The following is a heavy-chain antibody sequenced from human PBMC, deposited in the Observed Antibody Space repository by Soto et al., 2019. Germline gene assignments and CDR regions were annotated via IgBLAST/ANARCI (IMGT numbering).Heavy chain of an antibody. CDR2: ISSDGSNK. CDR3: AKDRGSADYRCSDFDY. Sequence: QVQLVESGGGVVQPGRSLRLSCAASGFTFSSYGIHWVRQAPGKGLEWVAVISSDGSNKYYGDSVKGRFTISRDNSKNTMFLQMNSLRVEDTAVYYCAKDRGSADYRCSDFDYWGQGTLVTVSS. CDR1: GFTFSSYG. V-gene: IGHV3-30*18. D-gene: IGHD4-17*01. J-gene: IGHJ4*02.